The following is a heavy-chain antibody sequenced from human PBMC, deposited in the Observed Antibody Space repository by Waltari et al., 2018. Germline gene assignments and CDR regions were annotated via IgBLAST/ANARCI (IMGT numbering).Heavy chain of an antibody. CDR2: ISWDCGST. D-gene: IGHD4-17*01. CDR3: AKPVTTGGFDY. J-gene: IGHJ4*02. CDR1: GFTFDDYT. Sequence: EVQLVESGGVVVQPGGSLRLSCAASGFTFDDYTMHWVRQAPGKGLEWVSLISWDCGSTYYADSVKGRFTISRDNSKNSLYLQMNSLRTEDTALYYCAKPVTTGGFDYWGQGTLVTVSS. V-gene: IGHV3-43*01.